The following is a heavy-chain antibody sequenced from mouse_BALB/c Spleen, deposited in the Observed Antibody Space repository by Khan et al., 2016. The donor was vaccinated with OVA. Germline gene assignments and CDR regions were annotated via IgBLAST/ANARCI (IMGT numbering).Heavy chain of an antibody. CDR2: VSTGGHYT. CDR3: ARLAYYYDSEGCAY. CDR1: GFTFSTYG. V-gene: IGHV5-6*01. Sequence: EVQVVESGGDVVKPGGSLKLSCAASGFTFSTYGMSWVRQTPDKRLEWVATVSTGGHYTYYPDTVKGRFTISRANAKNTLYLQMSSLKSEDTAMFYCARLAYYYDSEGCAYWGQGTLVTVSA. J-gene: IGHJ3*01. D-gene: IGHD1-1*01.